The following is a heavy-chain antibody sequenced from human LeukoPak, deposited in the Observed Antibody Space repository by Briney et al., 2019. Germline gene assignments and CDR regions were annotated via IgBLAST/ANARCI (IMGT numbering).Heavy chain of an antibody. CDR1: GFTFSSYA. CDR2: ISYDGSNK. D-gene: IGHD3-10*01. CDR3: AREGPSLGYYSYIDV. Sequence: GGSLRPSCAASGFTFSSYAMHWVRQAPGKGLEWVAVISYDGSNKYYADSVKGRFTISRDNSKNTLYLQMNSLRAEDTAVYYCAREGPSLGYYSYIDVSGKGTTVTVSS. J-gene: IGHJ6*03. V-gene: IGHV3-30*04.